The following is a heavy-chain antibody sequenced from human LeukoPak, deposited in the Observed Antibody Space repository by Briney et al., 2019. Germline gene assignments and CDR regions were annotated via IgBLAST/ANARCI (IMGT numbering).Heavy chain of an antibody. CDR2: IKQDGSVE. J-gene: IGHJ4*02. D-gene: IGHD5-18*01. Sequence: GGSLRLSCAASGFTFENYWMSWVRQVPRKGPEWVANIKQDGSVEHYLDSVKGRFTISRDNAKNSLFLQMDSLIAEDTAVYYCARWAGVTDQWGQGTLVTASS. V-gene: IGHV3-7*01. CDR3: ARWAGVTDQ. CDR1: GFTFENYW.